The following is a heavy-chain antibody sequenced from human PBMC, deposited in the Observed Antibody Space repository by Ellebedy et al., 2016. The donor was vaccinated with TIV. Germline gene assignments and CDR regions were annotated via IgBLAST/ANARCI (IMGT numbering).Heavy chain of an antibody. CDR1: GGTFSSYA. V-gene: IGHV1-69*13. CDR2: IIPIFGTA. J-gene: IGHJ5*02. Sequence: SVKVSXKASGGTFSSYAISWVRQAPGQGLEWMGGIIPIFGTANYAQKFQGRVTITADESTSTAYMELSSLRSEDTAVYYCAREDSGSYDALGWFDPWGQGTLVTVSS. D-gene: IGHD3-10*01. CDR3: AREDSGSYDALGWFDP.